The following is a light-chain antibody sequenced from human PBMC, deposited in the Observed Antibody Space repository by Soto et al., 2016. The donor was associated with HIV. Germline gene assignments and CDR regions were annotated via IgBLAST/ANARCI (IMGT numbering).Light chain of an antibody. Sequence: DIQMTQSPSSVSASVGDRVTITCRTSQGVSNSLAWYQQKPGKAPKLLLYAASKLETGVPSRFSGIGGGTEYTLTISSLQPDDFATYYCQQYNAYSPTFGGGTKVEIK. V-gene: IGKV1-NL1*01. CDR2: AAS. CDR3: QQYNAYSPT. CDR1: QGVSNS. J-gene: IGKJ4*01.